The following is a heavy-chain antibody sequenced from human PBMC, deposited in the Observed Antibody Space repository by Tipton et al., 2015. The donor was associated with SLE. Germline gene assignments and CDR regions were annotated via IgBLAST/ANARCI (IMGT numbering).Heavy chain of an antibody. V-gene: IGHV1-18*01. D-gene: IGHD2-15*01. CDR2: ISAYNGNT. CDR1: GYTFTSYG. J-gene: IGHJ4*02. CDR3: ARASYCSGGSCYPPYFDY. Sequence: QSGAEVKKPGASVKVSCKASGYTFTSYGISWVRQAPGQGLEWMGWISAYNGNTNYAQKLQGRVTMTTDTSTSTAYMELRSLRSDDTAVYYCARASYCSGGSCYPPYFDYWGQGPLVTVSS.